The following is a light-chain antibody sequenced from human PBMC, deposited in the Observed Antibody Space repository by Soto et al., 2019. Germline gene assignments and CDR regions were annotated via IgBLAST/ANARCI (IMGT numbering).Light chain of an antibody. CDR2: GAS. J-gene: IGKJ1*01. V-gene: IGKV1-5*01. CDR3: QHYNSYSEA. CDR1: QRIATW. Sequence: DIPLTQSPSTLSASVGYRVTITCRASQRIATWLAWYQHQPGSAPKLLIYGASTLQSGVPSRFSGSGSGAEFTLTIDNLQPEDFATYYCQHYNSYSEAFGQGTTGDI.